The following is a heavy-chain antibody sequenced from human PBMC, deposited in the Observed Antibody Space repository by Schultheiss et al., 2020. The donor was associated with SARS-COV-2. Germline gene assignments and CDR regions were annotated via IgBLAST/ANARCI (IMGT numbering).Heavy chain of an antibody. J-gene: IGHJ2*01. V-gene: IGHV4-61*08. D-gene: IGHD3-16*01. CDR3: ARAKGVYWYFDL. CDR2: IYYSGST. Sequence: SETLSLTCTVSGGSISSGGYYWSWIRQHPGKGLEWIGYIYYSGSTNYNPSLKSRVTISVDTSKNQFSLKLSSVTAADTAVYYCARAKGVYWYFDLWGRGTLVTVSS. CDR1: GGSISSGGYY.